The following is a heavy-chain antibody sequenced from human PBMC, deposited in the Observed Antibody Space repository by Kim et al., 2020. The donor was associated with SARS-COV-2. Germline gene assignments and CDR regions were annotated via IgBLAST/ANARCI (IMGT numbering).Heavy chain of an antibody. CDR2: ISWNSGSI. CDR3: AKDGVNYYDSSGQKLPPYYFDY. CDR1: GFTFDDYA. V-gene: IGHV3-9*01. D-gene: IGHD3-22*01. J-gene: IGHJ4*02. Sequence: GGSLRLSCAASGFTFDDYAMHWVRQAPGKGLEWVSGISWNSGSIGYADSVKGRFTISRDNAKNSLYLQMNSLRAEDTALYYCAKDGVNYYDSSGQKLPPYYFDYWGQGTLVTVSS.